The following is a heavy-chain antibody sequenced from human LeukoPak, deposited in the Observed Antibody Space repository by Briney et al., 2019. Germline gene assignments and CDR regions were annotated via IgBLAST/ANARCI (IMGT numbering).Heavy chain of an antibody. CDR2: IYYSGST. V-gene: IGHV4-59*08. CDR1: GGSISSYY. J-gene: IGHJ4*02. Sequence: SETLSLTCTVSGGSISSYYWSWIRQPPGKGLEWIGYIYYSGSTNYNPSLKSRVTISVDTSKNQFSLKLSSVTAADTAVYYCATSTMVYFDWLFDYWGQGTLVTVSS. D-gene: IGHD3-9*01. CDR3: ATSTMVYFDWLFDY.